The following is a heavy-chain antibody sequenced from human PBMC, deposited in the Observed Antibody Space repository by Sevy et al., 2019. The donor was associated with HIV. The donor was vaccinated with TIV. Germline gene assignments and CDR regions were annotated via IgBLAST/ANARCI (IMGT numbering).Heavy chain of an antibody. CDR1: GFTFSNAW. V-gene: IGHV3-15*01. D-gene: IGHD1-1*01. J-gene: IGHJ4*02. CDR3: TTYSKERGLSALLDY. Sequence: GGSLRLSCAASGFTFSNAWMSWVRQAPGKGLEWVGRIKSKTDGGTTDYAAPVKGRFTISRDDSKNTLYLQMNSLKTEDTAIYYCTTYSKERGLSALLDYWGQGTLVTVSS. CDR2: IKSKTDGGTT.